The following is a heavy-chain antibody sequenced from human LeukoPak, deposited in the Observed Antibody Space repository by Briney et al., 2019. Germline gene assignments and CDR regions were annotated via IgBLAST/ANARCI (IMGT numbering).Heavy chain of an antibody. V-gene: IGHV3-23*01. Sequence: GGSLRLSCAASGSTFSSYAMSWVRQAPGKGLECVSTMTGSGSITRYADSVKGRFTISRDNSKNTLYLQMNSLRAEDTAIYYCAKGPWDLPHAFDIWGLGTMVTVSS. CDR2: MTGSGSIT. CDR1: GSTFSSYA. D-gene: IGHD1-26*01. J-gene: IGHJ3*02. CDR3: AKGPWDLPHAFDI.